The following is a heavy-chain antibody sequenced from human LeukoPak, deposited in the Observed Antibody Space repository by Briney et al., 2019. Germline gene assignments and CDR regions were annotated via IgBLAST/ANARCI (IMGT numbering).Heavy chain of an antibody. J-gene: IGHJ4*02. D-gene: IGHD1-1*01. V-gene: IGHV1-2*02. Sequence: GAPVKVSCKASGYTFTGYYMHWVRQAPGQGLEWMGWINPNSGGTNYAQKFQGRVTMTRDTSISTAYMELSRLRSDDTAVYYCARDRYNWNDGYFDYWGQGTLVTVSS. CDR3: ARDRYNWNDGYFDY. CDR1: GYTFTGYY. CDR2: INPNSGGT.